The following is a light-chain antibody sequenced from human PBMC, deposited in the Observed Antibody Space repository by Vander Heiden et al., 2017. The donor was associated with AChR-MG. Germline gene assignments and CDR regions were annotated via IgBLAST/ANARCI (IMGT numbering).Light chain of an antibody. CDR2: GAS. Sequence: IQMTQSPSSVSASVGDRVTLACRASQDIRTWLAWYQHKPGKAPKLLIYGASTLQSGVPSRFSGSGSGTDFTLTISSLQPDDFASYYCQQAHNFPVTFGQRTKLEIK. V-gene: IGKV1D-12*01. CDR3: QQAHNFPVT. CDR1: QDIRTW. J-gene: IGKJ2*01.